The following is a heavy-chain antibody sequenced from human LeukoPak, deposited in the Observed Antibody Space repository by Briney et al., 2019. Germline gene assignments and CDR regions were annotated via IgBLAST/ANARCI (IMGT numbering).Heavy chain of an antibody. Sequence: SETLSLTCAVYGGSFSGYYWSWIRQPPGKGLEWIGEINHSGSTNYNPSLKSRVTISVDTSKNQFSLKLSSVTAADTAVYYCARGRKWLARVGWFDPWGQGTLVTVSS. D-gene: IGHD6-19*01. V-gene: IGHV4-34*01. CDR2: INHSGST. CDR1: GGSFSGYY. CDR3: ARGRKWLARVGWFDP. J-gene: IGHJ5*02.